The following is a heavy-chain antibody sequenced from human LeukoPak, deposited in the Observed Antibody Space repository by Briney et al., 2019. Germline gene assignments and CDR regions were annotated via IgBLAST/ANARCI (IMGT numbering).Heavy chain of an antibody. J-gene: IGHJ4*02. D-gene: IGHD1-26*01. Sequence: GGSLRLSCAASGFTFSSYWMSWVRQAPGKGLEWVANIKQDGSEKYYVDSLKGRFTISRDNAKNSLYLQMNSLRAEDTAVYYCARDSGSYVGFIDYWGQGTLVTVSS. CDR2: IKQDGSEK. CDR3: ARDSGSYVGFIDY. V-gene: IGHV3-7*01. CDR1: GFTFSSYW.